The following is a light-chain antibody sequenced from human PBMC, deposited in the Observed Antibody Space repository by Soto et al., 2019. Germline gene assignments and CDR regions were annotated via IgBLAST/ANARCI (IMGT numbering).Light chain of an antibody. V-gene: IGKV3-20*01. CDR2: GAS. CDR3: QQYGGSPRT. CDR1: ESISSSY. J-gene: IGKJ1*01. Sequence: ENVLTQSPGTLSLSPGERATLSCRASESISSSYLSWYQQRPGQAPRLLLYGASTRATGIPDRFIGSGSGTAFSLTISRLEPEGSAVYYCQQYGGSPRTFGQGTKVYIK.